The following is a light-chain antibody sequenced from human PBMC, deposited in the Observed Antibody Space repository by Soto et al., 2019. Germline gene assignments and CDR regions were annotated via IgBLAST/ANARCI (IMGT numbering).Light chain of an antibody. CDR2: EVT. J-gene: IGLJ1*01. CDR1: SSDIGGYNY. Sequence: QSALTQPASVSGSPGQSITISCTGASSDIGGYNYVSWYQHHPGKAPKLLIYEVTNRPSGVSNRFSGSKSGKTASLTISGLQAEDEAAYYCSSYTTSGSLFYVFGTGTKVTVL. CDR3: SSYTTSGSLFYV. V-gene: IGLV2-14*01.